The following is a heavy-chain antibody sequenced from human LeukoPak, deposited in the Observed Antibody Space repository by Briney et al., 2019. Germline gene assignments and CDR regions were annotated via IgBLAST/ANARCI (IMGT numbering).Heavy chain of an antibody. D-gene: IGHD1/OR15-1a*01. J-gene: IGHJ4*02. CDR2: INPNSGGT. CDR1: GYTFTGYY. Sequence: ASVKVSCKASGYTFTGYYMHWVRQAPGQGLEWMGWINPNSGGTNYAQKFQGRVTMTRDTSISTAYMGLSRLRSDDTAVYYCATGRWNTLTKGKIVPFDYWGQGTLVTVSS. CDR3: ATGRWNTLTKGKIVPFDY. V-gene: IGHV1-2*02.